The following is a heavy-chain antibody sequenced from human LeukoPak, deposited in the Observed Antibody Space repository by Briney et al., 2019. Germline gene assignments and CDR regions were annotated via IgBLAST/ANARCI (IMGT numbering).Heavy chain of an antibody. CDR3: ARAGAETDPDY. Sequence: GGSLRLSCAASGFTFSRFDMNWVRQAPGKGLEWVSYISSSGSPIYYADSVKGRFTISRDNAKNSLFLQMNNLRDEDTAVYYCARAGAETDPDYWGRGTLVTVSS. CDR2: ISSSGSPI. CDR1: GFTFSRFD. V-gene: IGHV3-48*02. J-gene: IGHJ4*02.